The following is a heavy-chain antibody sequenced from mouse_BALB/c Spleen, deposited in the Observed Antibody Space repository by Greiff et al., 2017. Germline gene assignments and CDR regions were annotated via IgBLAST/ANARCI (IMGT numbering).Heavy chain of an antibody. CDR1: GYTFTSSW. Sequence: VQLQQSGSVLVRPGASVKLSCKASGYTFTSSWMHWAKQRPGQGLEWIGEIHPNSGNTNYNEKFKGKATLTVDTSSSTAYVDLSSLTSEDSAVYYCARYRGRNYYAMDYWGQGTSVTVSS. V-gene: IGHV1S130*01. J-gene: IGHJ4*01. CDR3: ARYRGRNYYAMDY. D-gene: IGHD2-14*01. CDR2: IHPNSGNT.